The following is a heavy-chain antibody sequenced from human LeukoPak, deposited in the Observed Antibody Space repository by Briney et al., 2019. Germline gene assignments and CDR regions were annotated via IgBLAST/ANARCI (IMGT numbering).Heavy chain of an antibody. V-gene: IGHV3-53*01. D-gene: IGHD7-27*01. J-gene: IGHJ3*02. CDR3: ARDRVYLGREDAFDI. CDR1: GFSVSSSF. CDR2: IYSIGST. Sequence: PGGSLRLSCAASGFSVSSSFMSWVRQAPGKGLEWVSVIYSIGSTFYADSVKGRFTISRDNSKNTLYPHMNSLRTEDTAVYYCARDRVYLGREDAFDIWGQGTMVTVSS.